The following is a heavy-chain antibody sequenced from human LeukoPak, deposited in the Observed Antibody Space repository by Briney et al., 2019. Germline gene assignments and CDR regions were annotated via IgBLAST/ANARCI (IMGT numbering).Heavy chain of an antibody. CDR3: ARDFRLWFGELIPAARMDV. J-gene: IGHJ6*02. CDR1: GGSISSSSYY. D-gene: IGHD3-10*01. CDR2: IYYSGST. V-gene: IGHV4-39*07. Sequence: PSQTLSLTCTVSGGSISSSSYYWGWIRQPPGKGLEWIGSIYYSGSTYYNPSLKSRVTISVDTSKNQFSLKLSSVTAADTAVYYCARDFRLWFGELIPAARMDVWGQGTTATVSS.